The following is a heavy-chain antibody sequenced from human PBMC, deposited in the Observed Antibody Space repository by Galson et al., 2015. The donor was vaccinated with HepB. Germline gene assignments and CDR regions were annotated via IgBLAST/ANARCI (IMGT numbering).Heavy chain of an antibody. CDR3: ASQTPYYYDSSGYSDY. CDR2: IYSGGST. Sequence: LRLSCAASGFTVSSNYMSWVRQAPGKGLEWVSVIYSGGSTYYADSVKGRFTISRDNSKNTLYLQMNSLRAEDTAVYYCASQTPYYYDSSGYSDYWGQGTLVTVSS. J-gene: IGHJ4*02. D-gene: IGHD3-22*01. CDR1: GFTVSSNY. V-gene: IGHV3-66*02.